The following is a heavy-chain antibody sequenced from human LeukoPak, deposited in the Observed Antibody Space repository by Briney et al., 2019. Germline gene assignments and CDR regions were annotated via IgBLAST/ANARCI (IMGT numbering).Heavy chain of an antibody. V-gene: IGHV3-7*01. CDR1: GFTFSNAW. CDR2: IKQDGSEK. J-gene: IGHJ4*02. CDR3: ARDLMVRGVTTFDY. Sequence: HPGGSLRLSCAASGFTFSNAWMSWVRQAPGKGLEWVANIKQDGSEKYYVDSVKGRFTISRDNAKNSLYLQMNSLRAEDTAVYYCARDLMVRGVTTFDYWGQGTLVTVSS. D-gene: IGHD3-10*01.